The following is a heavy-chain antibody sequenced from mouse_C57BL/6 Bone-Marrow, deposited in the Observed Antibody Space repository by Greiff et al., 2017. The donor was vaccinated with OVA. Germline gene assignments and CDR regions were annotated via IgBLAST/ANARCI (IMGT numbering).Heavy chain of an antibody. CDR3: ARQGEMCNYSWCAY. CDR1: GFTFSDYY. CDR2: ISNGGGST. D-gene: IGHD2-1*01. J-gene: IGHJ3*01. Sequence: EVKLMESGGGLVQPGGSLKLSCAASGFTFSDYYMYWVRQTPEKRLEWVAYISNGGGSTYYPDTVKGRFTISRDNAKNTLYLQMSRLKSEDTAMYYCARQGEMCNYSWCAYWGQGTLVTVSA. V-gene: IGHV5-12*01.